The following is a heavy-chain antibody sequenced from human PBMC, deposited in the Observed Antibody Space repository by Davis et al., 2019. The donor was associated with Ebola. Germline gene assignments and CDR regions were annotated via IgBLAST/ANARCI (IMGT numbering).Heavy chain of an antibody. V-gene: IGHV3-49*04. Sequence: GGSLRLSCAAYGFTFGDYAINWVRQAPGKGLEWVGFVRSKAYGGKTEYVASVKGRFFISRDDSKSVAYLQMNSLKIEDTAIYYCSRDDYPVWGQGTLVTVSS. CDR3: SRDDYPV. D-gene: IGHD4-11*01. J-gene: IGHJ4*02. CDR2: VRSKAYGGKT. CDR1: GFTFGDYA.